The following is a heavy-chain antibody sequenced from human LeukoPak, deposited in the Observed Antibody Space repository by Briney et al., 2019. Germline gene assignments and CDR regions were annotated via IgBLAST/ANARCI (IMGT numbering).Heavy chain of an antibody. CDR2: ISYDGSNK. V-gene: IGHV3-30*04. CDR1: GFTFSSYA. Sequence: PGGSLRLSCAASGFTFSSYAMHWVRQAPGKGLEWVAVISYDGSNKYYADSVKGRFTISRDNSKSTLYLQMNSLRAEDTAVYYCARDHFWSGRTGAYYYYYMDVWGKGTTVTVSS. D-gene: IGHD3-3*02. J-gene: IGHJ6*03. CDR3: ARDHFWSGRTGAYYYYYMDV.